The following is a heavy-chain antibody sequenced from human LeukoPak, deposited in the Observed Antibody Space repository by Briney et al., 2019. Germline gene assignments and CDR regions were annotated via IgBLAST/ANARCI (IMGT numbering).Heavy chain of an antibody. D-gene: IGHD3-22*01. J-gene: IGHJ4*02. Sequence: GGSLRLSCAASGFTLSSYAMHWVRQAPGKGLEWVAVISYDGSNKYYADSVKGRFTISRDNSKNTLYLQMNSLRAEDTAVYYCARDPLDSSGSFDYWGQGTLVTVSS. CDR1: GFTLSSYA. CDR3: ARDPLDSSGSFDY. CDR2: ISYDGSNK. V-gene: IGHV3-30-3*01.